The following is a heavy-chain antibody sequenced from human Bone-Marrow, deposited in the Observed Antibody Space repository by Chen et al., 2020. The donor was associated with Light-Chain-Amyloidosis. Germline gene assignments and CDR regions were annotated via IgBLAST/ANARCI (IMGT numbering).Heavy chain of an antibody. J-gene: IGHJ5*02. V-gene: IGHV4-39*02. D-gene: IGHD6-19*01. CDR2: IYYSEAA. Sequence: QLQLQESGPGLVKPSETLSLTCTVSDGSINSGDYYWGWLRQSPGKGLEWIGSIYYSEAAFYNPSLRSRVTISLDTSKNLLSLRLTSVTAADTAVYYCSIRIAVPGANEETWGQGTLVTVSS. CDR3: SIRIAVPGANEET. CDR1: DGSINSGDYY.